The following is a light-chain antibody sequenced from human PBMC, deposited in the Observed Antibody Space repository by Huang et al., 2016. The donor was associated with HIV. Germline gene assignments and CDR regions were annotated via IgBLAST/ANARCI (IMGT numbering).Light chain of an antibody. V-gene: IGKV3-11*01. CDR2: DAS. CDR1: QSVSSY. CDR3: QQRSNWPPIT. J-gene: IGKJ3*01. Sequence: DIVLTQSPATLSLSPGERATLSCRASQSVSSYLAWYQQKVGQAPRLLIYDASNGATGIPARFSGSGSGTDFTLTISSLEPEDFAVYYCQQRSNWPPITFGPGTKVDIK.